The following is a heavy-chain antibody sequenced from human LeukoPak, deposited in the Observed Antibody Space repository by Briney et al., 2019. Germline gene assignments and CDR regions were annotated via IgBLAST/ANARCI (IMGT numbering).Heavy chain of an antibody. Sequence: PSQTLSLTCTVSGGSISSGSYYWSWIRQPAGKGLEWIGRIYTSGSTNYNPSLKSRVTISVDKSKNQFSLKLSSVTAADTAVYYCARIRRKAFDIWGQGTMVTVSS. CDR1: GGSISSGSYY. CDR3: ARIRRKAFDI. J-gene: IGHJ3*02. V-gene: IGHV4-61*02. CDR2: IYTSGST.